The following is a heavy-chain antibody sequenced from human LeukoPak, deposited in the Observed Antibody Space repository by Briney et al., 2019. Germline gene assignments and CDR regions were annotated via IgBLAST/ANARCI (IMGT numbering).Heavy chain of an antibody. CDR3: AKDLRGTPYYYDSSALFDY. CDR2: ISGSGGST. D-gene: IGHD3-22*01. V-gene: IGHV3-23*01. CDR1: GFTFSSYG. J-gene: IGHJ4*02. Sequence: GGSLRLSCAASGFTFSSYGMSWVRQPPGKGLEWVSAISGSGGSTYYAYSVKGRFTISIDNSKNTLYLQMNSLRAEDTAVYYCAKDLRGTPYYYDSSALFDYWGQGTLVTVSS.